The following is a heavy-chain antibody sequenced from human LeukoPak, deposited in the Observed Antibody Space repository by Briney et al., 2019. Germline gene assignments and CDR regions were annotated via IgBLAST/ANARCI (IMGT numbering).Heavy chain of an antibody. CDR2: ISYDGSNK. Sequence: PGGSLRLFCAASGFTFSSYAMHWVRQAPGKGLEWVAVISYDGSNKYYADSVKGRFTISRDNSKNTLYLQMNSLRAEDTAVYYCARDPSVFGVVTRFDYWGQGTLVTVSS. CDR1: GFTFSSYA. D-gene: IGHD3-3*01. J-gene: IGHJ4*02. V-gene: IGHV3-30-3*01. CDR3: ARDPSVFGVVTRFDY.